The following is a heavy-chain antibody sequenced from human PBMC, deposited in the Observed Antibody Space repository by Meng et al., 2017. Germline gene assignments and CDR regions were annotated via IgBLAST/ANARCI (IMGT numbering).Heavy chain of an antibody. CDR3: ARDGARDSSGYGIDY. CDR2: ISSSSSYI. D-gene: IGHD3-22*01. J-gene: IGHJ4*02. Sequence: GESLKISCAASGFTFSSYAMSWVRQAPGKGLEWVSSISSSSSYIYYADSVKGRFTISRDNAKNSLYLQMNSLRAEDTAVYYCARDGARDSSGYGIDYWGQGTLVTVSS. V-gene: IGHV3-21*01. CDR1: GFTFSSYA.